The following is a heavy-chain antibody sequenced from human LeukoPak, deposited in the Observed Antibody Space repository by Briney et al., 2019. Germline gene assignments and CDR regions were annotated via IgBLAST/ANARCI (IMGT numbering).Heavy chain of an antibody. CDR2: ISSSSSYI. D-gene: IGHD3-16*01. V-gene: IGHV3-21*01. Sequence: PGGSLRLSCAASGFTFSSYSMNWVRQAPGKGLEWVSSISSSSSYIYYADSVKGRFTISRDNAKNSLYLQMNSLRAEDTAVYYCASEGDPHPDRWGQGTLVTVSS. J-gene: IGHJ4*02. CDR1: GFTFSSYS. CDR3: ASEGDPHPDR.